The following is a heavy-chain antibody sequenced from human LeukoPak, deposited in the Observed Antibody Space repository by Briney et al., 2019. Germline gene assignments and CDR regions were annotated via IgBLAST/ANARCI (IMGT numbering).Heavy chain of an antibody. D-gene: IGHD3-10*01. CDR3: ARANYGSGSYYGFDY. J-gene: IGHJ4*02. CDR1: GGSISSYY. Sequence: KPSETLSLTCTVSGGSISSYYWSWIRQPPGKGLEWIGYIYYSGSTNYNPSLKSRVTISVDTSKNQFSLKPSSVTAADTAVYYCARANYGSGSYYGFDYWGQGTLVTVSS. V-gene: IGHV4-59*01. CDR2: IYYSGST.